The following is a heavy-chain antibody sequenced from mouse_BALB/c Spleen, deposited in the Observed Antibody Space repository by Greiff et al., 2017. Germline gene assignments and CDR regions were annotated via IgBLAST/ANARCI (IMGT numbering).Heavy chain of an antibody. CDR2: INPSTGYT. Sequence: VKLQESGAELAKPGASVKMSCKASGYTFTSYWMHWVKQRPGQGLEWIGYINPSTGYTEYNQKFKDKATLTADKSSSTAYMQLSSLTSEDSAVYYCARYDYDVNYWGQGTTLTVSS. CDR3: ARYDYDVNY. CDR1: GYTFTSYW. J-gene: IGHJ2*01. V-gene: IGHV1-7*01. D-gene: IGHD2-4*01.